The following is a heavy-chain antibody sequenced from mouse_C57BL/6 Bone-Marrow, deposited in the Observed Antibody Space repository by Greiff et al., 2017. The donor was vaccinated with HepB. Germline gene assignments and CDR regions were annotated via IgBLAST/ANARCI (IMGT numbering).Heavy chain of an antibody. V-gene: IGHV1-72*01. CDR2: IDPNSGGT. CDR1: GYTFTSYW. J-gene: IGHJ2*01. Sequence: VQLQQPGAELVKPGASVKLSCKASGYTFTSYWMHWVKRRPGRGLEWIGRIDPNSGGTKYNEKFKSKATLTVDKPSSTAYMQLSSLTSEDSAVYYCARTCGGGYERGDYFDYWGQGTTLTVSS. CDR3: ARTCGGGYERGDYFDY. D-gene: IGHD2-2*01.